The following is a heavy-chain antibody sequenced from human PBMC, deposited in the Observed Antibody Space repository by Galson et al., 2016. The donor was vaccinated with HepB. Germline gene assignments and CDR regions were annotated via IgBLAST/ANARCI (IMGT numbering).Heavy chain of an antibody. CDR2: ISTNSGNT. CDR1: GYTFTDYW. CDR3: ARDRDWNLDF. J-gene: IGHJ4*02. D-gene: IGHD1-1*01. V-gene: IGHV1-18*04. Sequence: QSGAEVKKPGESLQISCKASGYTFTDYWIGWVRQTPGQGLEWMGWISTNSGNTKYSQILQDRVTLTRDTSTRTAYMELRSLRSDDTAIYYCARDRDWNLDFWGQGTLVTVSS.